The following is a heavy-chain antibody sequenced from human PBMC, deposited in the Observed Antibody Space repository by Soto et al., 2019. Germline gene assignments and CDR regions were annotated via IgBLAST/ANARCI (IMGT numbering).Heavy chain of an antibody. Sequence: KSSETLSLTCSVSGGAISFYNWNWIRQSPGKGLEWIGYSYSSGSTNYNPSLKSRVTISVDTPKNQFSLQLTYVTAADTAVYYCARGDSTTHGDSFDIWGQGTMVNVSS. J-gene: IGHJ3*02. CDR1: GGAISFYN. D-gene: IGHD1-1*01. V-gene: IGHV4-59*01. CDR2: SYSSGST. CDR3: ARGDSTTHGDSFDI.